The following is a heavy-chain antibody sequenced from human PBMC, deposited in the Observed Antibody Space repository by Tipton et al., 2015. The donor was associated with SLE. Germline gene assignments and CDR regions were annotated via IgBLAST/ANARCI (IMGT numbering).Heavy chain of an antibody. Sequence: TLSLTCSVSGGSIGDYYWNWIRQPPGKGLEWIGYVFHSGSTNYNPSLRSRVTISVDRSKNQFSLKLSSVTAADTAVYYCARVPAVYYYYMDVWGKGTTVTVSS. D-gene: IGHD2-2*01. CDR2: VFHSGST. J-gene: IGHJ6*03. CDR1: GGSIGDYY. V-gene: IGHV4-59*01. CDR3: ARVPAVYYYYMDV.